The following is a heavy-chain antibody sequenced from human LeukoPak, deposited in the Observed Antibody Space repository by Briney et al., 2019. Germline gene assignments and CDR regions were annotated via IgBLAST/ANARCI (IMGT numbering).Heavy chain of an antibody. V-gene: IGHV4-59*08. J-gene: IGHJ4*02. CDR3: ARGTGGQGFFCY. D-gene: IGHD1-26*01. Sequence: SETLSLTCTVSGGSISSYYWSWIRQPPGKGLEWIGYIYYSGSTNYNPSLKSRVTISVDTSKNQFSLKLSSVTASDTAVYYCARGTGGQGFFCYWGQGTLVTVSS. CDR1: GGSISSYY. CDR2: IYYSGST.